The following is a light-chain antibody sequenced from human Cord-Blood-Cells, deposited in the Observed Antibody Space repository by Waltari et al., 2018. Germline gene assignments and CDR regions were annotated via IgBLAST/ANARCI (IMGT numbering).Light chain of an antibody. V-gene: IGKV1-5*01. CDR1: QSISSW. J-gene: IGKJ1*01. CDR2: DAS. CDR3: QQYNSYST. Sequence: EIQMTQSPSTLSASVGDRVPITCRARQSISSWLDWYQQKPGKAPKLLIYDASSLESGVPSRFSGSGSRTESTPTISLLQPDDFATYCCQQYNSYSTFGQGTKVEIK.